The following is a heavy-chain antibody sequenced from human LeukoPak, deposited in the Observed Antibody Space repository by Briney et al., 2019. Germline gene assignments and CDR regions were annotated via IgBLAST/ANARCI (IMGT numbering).Heavy chain of an antibody. CDR1: GYTFTSYG. CDR3: AKDLYGSGQNWFDP. CDR2: INAGNGNT. D-gene: IGHD3-10*01. V-gene: IGHV1-3*01. Sequence: GASVKVSCKASGYTFTSYGISWVRQAPGQGLEWMGWINAGNGNTKYSQEFQGRVTITRDTSASTAYMELSSLRSEDTAVYYCAKDLYGSGQNWFDPWGQGTLVTVSS. J-gene: IGHJ5*02.